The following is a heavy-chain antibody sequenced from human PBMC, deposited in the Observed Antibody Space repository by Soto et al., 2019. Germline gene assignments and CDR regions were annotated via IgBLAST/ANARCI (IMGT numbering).Heavy chain of an antibody. CDR1: GVKIGSYG. CDR3: ARGPPQAHCGGDCYDAYYGMDV. Sequence: GGSHRLRYAASGVKIGSYGGRWVRQAPGKGLEWVAVISYDGSNKYYADSVKGRFTISRDNSKNTLYLQMNSLRAEDTAVYYCARGPPQAHCGGDCYDAYYGMDVRGQGTTVPVS. CDR2: ISYDGSNK. D-gene: IGHD2-21*02. V-gene: IGHV3-30-3*01. J-gene: IGHJ6*02.